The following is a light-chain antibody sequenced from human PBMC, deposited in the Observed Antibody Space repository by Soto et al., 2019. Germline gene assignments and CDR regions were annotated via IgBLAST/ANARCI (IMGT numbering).Light chain of an antibody. CDR3: QQSYGTPT. CDR2: HAS. CDR1: QDIQIY. Sequence: DIQMPQSPSSPSASVGDSVTITCRASQDIQIYLNWYQQRPGKAPKLLIYHASYLESGVPSRFSGSGSGTEFTLTINSLQPEDFATYYGQQSYGTPTFGQGTKVEVK. V-gene: IGKV1-39*01. J-gene: IGKJ1*01.